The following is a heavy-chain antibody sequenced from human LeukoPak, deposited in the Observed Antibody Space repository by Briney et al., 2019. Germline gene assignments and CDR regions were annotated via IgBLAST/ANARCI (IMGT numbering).Heavy chain of an antibody. CDR3: ARHIPRGNNYFDY. J-gene: IGHJ4*02. CDR2: ISSSSSYI. D-gene: IGHD3-16*01. Sequence: GGSLRLSCAASGFTFSSYSMNWVRQAPGKGLEWVSSISSSSSYIYYADSVKGRFTISRDNAKNSLYLQMNSLRAEDTAVYYCARHIPRGNNYFDYWGQGTLVTVSS. V-gene: IGHV3-21*01. CDR1: GFTFSSYS.